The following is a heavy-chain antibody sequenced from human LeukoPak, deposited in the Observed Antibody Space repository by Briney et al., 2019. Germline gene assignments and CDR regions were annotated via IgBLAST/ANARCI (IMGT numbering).Heavy chain of an antibody. V-gene: IGHV3-33*01. D-gene: IGHD6-13*01. Sequence: GGSLRLSCAASGFTFSSYGMHRVRQAPGKGLEWVAVIWYDGSNKYYADSVKGRFTISRDNSKNSLYLQMNSLRAEDTAVYYCARDYDSSWYPVYYGMDVWGKGTTVTVSS. CDR2: IWYDGSNK. CDR3: ARDYDSSWYPVYYGMDV. J-gene: IGHJ6*04. CDR1: GFTFSSYG.